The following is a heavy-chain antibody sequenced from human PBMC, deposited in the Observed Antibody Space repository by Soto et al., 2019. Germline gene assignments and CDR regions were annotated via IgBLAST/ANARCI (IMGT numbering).Heavy chain of an antibody. Sequence: SVKVSCKASGYTFTSYAMNWVRQAPGQGLEWMGWINTNTGNPTYAQGFTGRFVFSLDTSVSTAYLQICSLKAEDTAVYYCARDRTIFGVVVSRNWFDPWGQGTLVTVSS. D-gene: IGHD3-3*01. CDR3: ARDRTIFGVVVSRNWFDP. J-gene: IGHJ5*02. CDR1: GYTFTSYA. V-gene: IGHV7-4-1*01. CDR2: INTNTGNP.